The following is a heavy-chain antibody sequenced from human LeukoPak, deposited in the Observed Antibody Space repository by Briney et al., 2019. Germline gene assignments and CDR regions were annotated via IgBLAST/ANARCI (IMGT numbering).Heavy chain of an antibody. CDR1: GFTFSSYS. CDR2: ISSSSSYI. D-gene: IGHD4-17*01. J-gene: IGHJ3*02. V-gene: IGHV3-21*01. CDR3: ARIINYGENRRNAFDI. Sequence: PGGSLRLSCAASGFTFSSYSMNWVRQAPGKGLEWVSSISSSSSYIYYADSVKGRFTISRDNAKNSLYLQMNSLRAEDTAVYYCARIINYGENRRNAFDIWGQGTMVTVSS.